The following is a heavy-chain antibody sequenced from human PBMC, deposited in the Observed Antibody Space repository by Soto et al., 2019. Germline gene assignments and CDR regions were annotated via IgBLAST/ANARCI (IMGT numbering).Heavy chain of an antibody. J-gene: IGHJ5*02. CDR1: GYTFTSYG. D-gene: IGHD3-9*01. CDR3: ARVLSEYYDILTGYYRLNWFDP. Sequence: ASVKVSCKASGYTFTSYGISWVRQAPGQGLDWMGWISAYNGNTNYAKKLQGRVTMTTDTSTSTAYMELRSVRSDVTAVYYCARVLSEYYDILTGYYRLNWFDPWGQGTLVTVSS. CDR2: ISAYNGNT. V-gene: IGHV1-18*01.